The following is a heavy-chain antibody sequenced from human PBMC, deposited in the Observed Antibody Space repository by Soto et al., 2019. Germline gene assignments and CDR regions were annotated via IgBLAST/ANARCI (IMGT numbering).Heavy chain of an antibody. CDR3: ARGHRAMEYYYYYGMDV. CDR1: GGSISSSF. J-gene: IGHJ6*02. Sequence: PSETLSLTCSVSGGSISSSFWSWIRRPPGKELEWVGYISYSGSTTYNPSLKSRITLSVDTSKNQFSLRVASVTAADTAVYYCARGHRAMEYYYYYGMDVWGQGTTVNVS. D-gene: IGHD5-18*01. V-gene: IGHV4-59*01. CDR2: ISYSGST.